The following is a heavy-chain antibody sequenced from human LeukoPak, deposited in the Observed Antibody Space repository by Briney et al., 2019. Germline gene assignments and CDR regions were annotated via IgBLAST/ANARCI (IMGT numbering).Heavy chain of an antibody. D-gene: IGHD3-22*01. V-gene: IGHV4-34*01. J-gene: IGHJ6*03. CDR2: INHSGST. CDR1: GGSFSGYY. Sequence: SETLSLTCAVYGGSFSGYYWSWIRQPPGKGLEWIGEINHSGSTNYNPSLKSRVTISVDTSKNQFSLKLSSVTAADTAVYYCARGGTWYYYDSSGYYYITGGYYYMGVWGKGTTVTVSS. CDR3: ARGGTWYYYDSSGYYYITGGYYYMGV.